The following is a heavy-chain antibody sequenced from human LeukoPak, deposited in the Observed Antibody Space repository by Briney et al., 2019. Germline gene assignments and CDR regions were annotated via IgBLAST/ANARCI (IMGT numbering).Heavy chain of an antibody. D-gene: IGHD6-19*01. CDR3: ATSVAGTDGGFDY. CDR2: IYPGDSDT. V-gene: IGHV5-51*01. CDR1: GYSFSSYW. J-gene: IGHJ4*02. Sequence: GESLKTSCKASGYSFSSYWIGWVRQMPGKGLEWMGIIYPGDSDTRYSPSFQGQVTISADKSISTAYLQWSSLKASDTAMYYCATSVAGTDGGFDYWGQGTLVTVSS.